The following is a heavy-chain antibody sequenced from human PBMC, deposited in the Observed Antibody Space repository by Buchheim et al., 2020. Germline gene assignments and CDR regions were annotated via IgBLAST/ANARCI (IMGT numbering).Heavy chain of an antibody. J-gene: IGHJ4*02. CDR2: INTDGTYT. CDR1: GFTFSSYW. V-gene: IGHV3-74*01. CDR3: ARGGTSGSLDY. Sequence: EVQLVDSGGGLVQPGGSLRLSCAASGFTFSSYWMHWVRQAPGKGPVLVSRINTDGTYTSYAASVKGRFTISRDNARNTLYLQMNSLEAEDTAVYFCARGGTSGSLDYWGQGTL. D-gene: IGHD3-10*01.